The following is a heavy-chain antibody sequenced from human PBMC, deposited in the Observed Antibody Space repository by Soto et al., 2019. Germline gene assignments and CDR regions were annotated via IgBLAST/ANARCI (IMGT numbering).Heavy chain of an antibody. CDR1: GFTFSSYS. CDR3: ARDKAGSWYWFDP. V-gene: IGHV3-21*01. Sequence: GGSLRLSCAASGFTFSSYSMNWVRQAPGKGLEWVSSISSSSSYIYYADSVKGRFTISRDNAKNSLYLQMNSLRAEDTAVYYCARDKAGSWYWFDPWGQGTLVTVSS. J-gene: IGHJ5*02. CDR2: ISSSSSYI. D-gene: IGHD1-26*01.